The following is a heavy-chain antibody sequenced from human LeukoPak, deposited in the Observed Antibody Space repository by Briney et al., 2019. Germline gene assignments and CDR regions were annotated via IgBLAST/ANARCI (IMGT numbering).Heavy chain of an antibody. J-gene: IGHJ4*02. V-gene: IGHV4-59*01. CDR1: GDSISSFY. CDR2: IYYSRST. CDR3: ARVPYYYGSGSYLDY. D-gene: IGHD3-10*01. Sequence: SETLSLTCTVSGDSISSFYWSWIRQPPGKGLEWIGYIYYSRSTNYNPSLKSRVTISVDTSKNQFSLKLSSVTAADTAVYYCARVPYYYGSGSYLDYWGQGTLVTVSS.